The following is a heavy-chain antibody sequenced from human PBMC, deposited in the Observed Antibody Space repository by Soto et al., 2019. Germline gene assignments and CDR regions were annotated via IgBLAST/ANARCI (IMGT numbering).Heavy chain of an antibody. V-gene: IGHV1-3*01. J-gene: IGHJ2*01. CDR3: ASLWFGRNWYFDL. Sequence: RASVKVSCKASGYTFTSYAMHWVRQAPGQRLEWMGWINAGNGNTKYSQKFQGRVTITRDTSASTAYMELSSLRSEDTAVYYCASLWFGRNWYFDLWGRGTLVTVSS. CDR2: INAGNGNT. D-gene: IGHD3-10*01. CDR1: GYTFTSYA.